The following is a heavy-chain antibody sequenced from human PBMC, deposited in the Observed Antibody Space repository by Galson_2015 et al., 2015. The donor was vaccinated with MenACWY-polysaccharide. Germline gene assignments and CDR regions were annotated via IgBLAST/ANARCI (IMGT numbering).Heavy chain of an antibody. D-gene: IGHD3-10*01. CDR1: GFTFSSYE. CDR3: ARERAVRGRPRTFGP. Sequence: SLRLSCAASGFTFSSYEMNWVRQAPGKGLEWVSYISSSGSTIYYADSVKGRFTISRDNAKNSLYLQMNSLRAEDTAVYYCARERAVRGRPRTFGPWGQGTLVTVSS. V-gene: IGHV3-48*03. CDR2: ISSSGSTI. J-gene: IGHJ5*02.